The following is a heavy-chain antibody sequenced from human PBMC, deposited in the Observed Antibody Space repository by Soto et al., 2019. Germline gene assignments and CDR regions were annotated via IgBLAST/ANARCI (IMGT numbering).Heavy chain of an antibody. CDR1: GFTFSSYA. CDR2: ISGSGSTI. V-gene: IGHV3-23*01. J-gene: IGHJ6*02. CDR3: ANDGGTFYYYYGMDV. Sequence: PGGSLRLSCAASGFTFSSYAVSWVRQAPGKGPEWISSISGSGSTIYYADSVKGRFTISRDNSKNTLYLQMNSLRAEDTAVYYCANDGGTFYYYYGMDVWGQGTTVTVSS.